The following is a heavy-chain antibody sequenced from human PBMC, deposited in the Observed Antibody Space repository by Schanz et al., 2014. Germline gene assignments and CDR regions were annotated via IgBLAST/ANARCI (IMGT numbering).Heavy chain of an antibody. J-gene: IGHJ6*03. CDR2: ISSSSSYI. Sequence: EVQLVESGGGLVKPGGSLRLSCAASGFTFSTYYMNWVRQAPGKGLEWVSSISSSSSYISYADSVKGRFTISRDNAKNSLYLQMSSLRAEDTAVYYCASTYCSSTSCYTGYYYMDVWGKGTTVTVSS. CDR3: ASTYCSSTSCYTGYYYMDV. CDR1: GFTFSTYY. V-gene: IGHV3-21*02. D-gene: IGHD2-2*02.